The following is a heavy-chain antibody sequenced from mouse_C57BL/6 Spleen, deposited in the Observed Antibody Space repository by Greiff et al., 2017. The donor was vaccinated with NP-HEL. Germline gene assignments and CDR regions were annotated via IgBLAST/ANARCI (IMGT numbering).Heavy chain of an antibody. V-gene: IGHV1-18*01. D-gene: IGHD2-2*01. Sequence: EVMLVESGPELVKPGASVKIPCKASGYTFTDYNMDWVKQSHGKSLEWIGDINPNNGGTIYNQKFKGKATLTVDKSSSTAYMELRSLTSEDTAVYYCAIYYGYDWFAYWGQGTLVTVSA. CDR2: INPNNGGT. J-gene: IGHJ3*01. CDR3: AIYYGYDWFAY. CDR1: GYTFTDYN.